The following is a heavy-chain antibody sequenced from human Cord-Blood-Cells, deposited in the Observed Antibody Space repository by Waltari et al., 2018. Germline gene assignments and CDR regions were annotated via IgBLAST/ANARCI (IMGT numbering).Heavy chain of an antibody. J-gene: IGHJ3*02. V-gene: IGHV1-2*02. CDR2: INPNSGGT. CDR3: ARDKGIRYSGSYYAFDI. D-gene: IGHD1-26*01. CDR1: GYTFTGYY. Sequence: QVQLVQSGAEVKKPGASVKVSCKASGYTFTGYYMHWVRQAPGQGLEGMGWINPNSGGTNYAQKFQGRVTMTRDTSISTAYMELSRLRSDDTAVYYCARDKGIRYSGSYYAFDIWGQGTMVTVSS.